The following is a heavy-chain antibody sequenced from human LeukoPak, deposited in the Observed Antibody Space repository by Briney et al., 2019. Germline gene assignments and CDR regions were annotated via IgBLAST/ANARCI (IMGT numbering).Heavy chain of an antibody. CDR2: ISSSISYI. CDR1: GFTFSSYS. J-gene: IGHJ4*02. V-gene: IGHV3-21*01. D-gene: IGHD5-12*01. CDR3: ARDRSNVDIVATAPFDY. Sequence: GGSLRLSCAASGFTFSSYSMNWVRQAPGKGLEWVSSISSSISYIYYADSVKGRFTISRDNAKNSLYLQMNRLRAEDTAVYYCARDRSNVDIVATAPFDYWGQGTLVTVSS.